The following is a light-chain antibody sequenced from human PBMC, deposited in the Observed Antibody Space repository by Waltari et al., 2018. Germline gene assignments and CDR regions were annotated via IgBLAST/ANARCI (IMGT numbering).Light chain of an antibody. CDR2: EVS. V-gene: IGLV2-8*01. CDR1: SSYVGRYNY. J-gene: IGLJ2*01. CDR3: SSYAGSNNVV. Sequence: QSALTQPPSASGSPGQSVTISCTGTSSYVGRYNYASWYQQHPGKAPKLMIYEVSKRPSGVSALLSGSKSGNTASLPVSGLQAEDDADYYCSSYAGSNNVVFGGGTKLTVL.